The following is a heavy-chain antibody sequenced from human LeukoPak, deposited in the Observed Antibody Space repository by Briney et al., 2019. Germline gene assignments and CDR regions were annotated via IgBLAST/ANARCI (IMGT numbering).Heavy chain of an antibody. D-gene: IGHD1-14*01. J-gene: IGHJ4*02. Sequence: SETLSLTCAVYGGSFSGFYWSWIRQSPGKGLEWIGEINPSGFTNYNPSLKSRVTISVDTSKNQFSLKLSSVTAADTAVYYCARVGTPGCVDFWGQGTLVTVSS. CDR1: GGSFSGFY. V-gene: IGHV4-34*01. CDR2: INPSGFT. CDR3: ARVGTPGCVDF.